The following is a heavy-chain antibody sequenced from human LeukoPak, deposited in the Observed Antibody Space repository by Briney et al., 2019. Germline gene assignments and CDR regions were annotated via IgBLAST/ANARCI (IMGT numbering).Heavy chain of an antibody. CDR1: GFSFSSYW. V-gene: IGHV5-51*01. D-gene: IGHD2-2*01. Sequence: GESLKISCKGSGFSFSSYWIGWMRQMPGKGLEWMGIIHPDDSDTRYSPSFQGQVTISADKTVSTAYLQWSSLKASDTAMYYCARGNHCGSTSCALDYWGQGTLVTVSS. J-gene: IGHJ4*02. CDR2: IHPDDSDT. CDR3: ARGNHCGSTSCALDY.